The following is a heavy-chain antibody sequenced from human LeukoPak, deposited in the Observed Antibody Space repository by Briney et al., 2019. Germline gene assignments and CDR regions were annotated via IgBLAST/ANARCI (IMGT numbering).Heavy chain of an antibody. Sequence: ASVKDSCKASGYTFTSYAMHWVRQAPGQRLGWMGWIKAGNGNTKYSHEFQGRVTITRDTSASTAYMELSSLRSEDMAVYYCAREAYYYDSSGYYFGYWGQGTLVTVSS. D-gene: IGHD3-22*01. V-gene: IGHV1-3*03. J-gene: IGHJ4*02. CDR3: AREAYYYDSSGYYFGY. CDR2: IKAGNGNT. CDR1: GYTFTSYA.